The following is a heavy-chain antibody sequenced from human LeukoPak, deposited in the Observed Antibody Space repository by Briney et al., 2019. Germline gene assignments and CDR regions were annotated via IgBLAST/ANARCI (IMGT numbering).Heavy chain of an antibody. V-gene: IGHV3-21*01. J-gene: IGHJ4*02. CDR2: ISSSSSYV. CDR1: GFTFSSYS. D-gene: IGHD6-13*01. CDR3: ARVRAAALDY. Sequence: GGSLRLSCAASGFTFSSYSMNWVRQAPGKGLEWVSSISSSSSYVYYADSVKGRFTISRDNAKNSLYLQMNSLRAEDPAVYYCARVRAAALDYWGQGTLVTVSS.